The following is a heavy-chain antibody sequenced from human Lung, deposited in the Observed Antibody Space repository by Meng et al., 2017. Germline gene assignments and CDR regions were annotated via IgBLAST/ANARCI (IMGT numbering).Heavy chain of an antibody. Sequence: QVQLHESGPGLVKPSKTLSLTCTVSGGSISSSNYYWSWIRQPPGKGLEWSGHIYNSGSTYYNPSLKSRITISVDTSKNQFSLKLSSVTAADTAVYYCARGQKGYFDLWGRGTLVTVSS. CDR3: ARGQKGYFDL. CDR1: GGSISSSNYY. V-gene: IGHV4-30-4*01. J-gene: IGHJ2*01. CDR2: IYNSGST.